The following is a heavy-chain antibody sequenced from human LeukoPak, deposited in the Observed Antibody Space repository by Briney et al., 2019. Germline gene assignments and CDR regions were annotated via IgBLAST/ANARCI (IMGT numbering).Heavy chain of an antibody. CDR1: GGTFSSYA. CDR2: IILIFGTA. V-gene: IGHV1-69*01. D-gene: IGHD3-10*01. CDR3: ARIRGVIMEYYFDY. Sequence: VKVSCKASGGTFSSYAISWVRQAPGQGLEWMGGIILIFGTANYAPKFQGRVTFTADESTSTAYMELTSLRSEDTAVYYCARIRGVIMEYYFDYWGQGTLVTVSS. J-gene: IGHJ4*02.